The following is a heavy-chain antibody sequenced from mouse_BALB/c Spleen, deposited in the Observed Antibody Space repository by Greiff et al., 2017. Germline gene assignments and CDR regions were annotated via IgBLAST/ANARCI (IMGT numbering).Heavy chain of an antibody. CDR2: IDPSDSET. D-gene: IGHD2-10*01. CDR3: ARAYYGNLYAMDY. V-gene: IGHV1-69*02. CDR1: GYTFTSYW. Sequence: QVQLQQPGAELVKPGAPVKLSCKASGYTFTSYWMNWVKQRPGRGLEWIGRIDPSDSETHYNQKFKDKATLTVDKSSSTAYIQLSSLTSEDSAVYYCARAYYGNLYAMDYWGQGTSVTVSS. J-gene: IGHJ4*01.